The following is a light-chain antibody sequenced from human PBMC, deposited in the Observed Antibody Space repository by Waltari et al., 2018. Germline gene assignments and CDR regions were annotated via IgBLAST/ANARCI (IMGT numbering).Light chain of an antibody. CDR1: QSLLPSYGKTY. CDR2: EVS. Sequence: EIVMTQIPLSLSVSPGQPASIPCRSSQSLLPSYGKTYVHWYLQKPGRSPQLLIYEVSSRFSGVPERFSGSGSGTDFTLKISRVEAEDVGVYYCMQATQLPLTFGGGTKVDIK. J-gene: IGKJ4*01. V-gene: IGKV2-29*03. CDR3: MQATQLPLT.